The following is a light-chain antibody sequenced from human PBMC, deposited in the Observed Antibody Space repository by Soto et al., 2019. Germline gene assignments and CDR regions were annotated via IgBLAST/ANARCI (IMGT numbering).Light chain of an antibody. CDR1: SSDVGSYTL. Sequence: QSALTQPASVSGSPGQSITISCTGSSSDVGSYTLVSWYQQHPGKVPKLMIYEVSRRPSGVSVRFSGSRSGNTASLTISGLQAEDEADHFWWSYAGSFIYVFDTGTTVTVL. CDR3: WSYAGSFIYV. CDR2: EVS. V-gene: IGLV2-23*02. J-gene: IGLJ1*01.